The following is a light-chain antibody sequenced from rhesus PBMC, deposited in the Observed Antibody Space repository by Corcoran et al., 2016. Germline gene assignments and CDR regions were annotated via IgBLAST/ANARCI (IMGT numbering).Light chain of an antibody. CDR1: QSLLDSEDGNTY. CDR3: MQALATPYT. Sequence: DIVMTQSPLSLPVTPGEPASISCRSSQSLLDSEDGNTYLDWYLQRPGQSPQLLIYEVSNRASGVPDRLSGSGADTDFTLKSSRVEAEDIGVDSCMQALATPYTFGQGTKLEIK. CDR2: EVS. V-gene: IGKV2-104*02. J-gene: IGKJ2*01.